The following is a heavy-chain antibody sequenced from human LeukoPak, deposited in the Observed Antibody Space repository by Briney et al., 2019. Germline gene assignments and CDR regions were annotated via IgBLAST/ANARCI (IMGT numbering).Heavy chain of an antibody. D-gene: IGHD6-13*01. CDR2: IIPIFGTA. CDR3: ARGVAAAVTYYYYYMDV. J-gene: IGHJ6*03. V-gene: IGHV1-69*05. CDR1: GGTFSSYA. Sequence: ASVKVSCKASGGTFSSYAISWVRQAPGQGLEWMGGIIPIFGTANYAQKFQGRVTITTDESTSTAYMELSSLRSEDTAVYYCARGVAAAVTYYYYYMDVWGEGTTVTVSS.